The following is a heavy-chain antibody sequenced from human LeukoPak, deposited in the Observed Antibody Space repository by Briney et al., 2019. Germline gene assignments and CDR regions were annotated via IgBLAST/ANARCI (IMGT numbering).Heavy chain of an antibody. D-gene: IGHD5-18*01. CDR1: GGSISSHY. V-gene: IGHV4-59*11. CDR2: VLDNVRT. CDR3: ATIGRGNIFGFFDF. J-gene: IGHJ4*02. Sequence: SQTLSLTCTVSGGSISSHYCSWVRQPPGKGLEWLGYVLDNVRTKDNPSLNSRFTLSADTSKNQFSLRLTSVTAADTAVFYGATIGRGNIFGFFDFWGQGILVTVSS.